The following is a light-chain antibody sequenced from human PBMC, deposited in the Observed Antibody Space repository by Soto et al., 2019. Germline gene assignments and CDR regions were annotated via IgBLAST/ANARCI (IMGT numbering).Light chain of an antibody. Sequence: QSVLTQPPSVSGSPGQTVAISCTWSSSNIGPGFDVHWYQQVPGTAPKLVLYGNTNRPSGVPDRFSGSRSGSSASLAITGLQAEDEADYYCQSYDSSLTGSVFGTGTKVTVL. CDR2: GNT. J-gene: IGLJ1*01. CDR3: QSYDSSLTGSV. V-gene: IGLV1-40*01. CDR1: SSNIGPGFD.